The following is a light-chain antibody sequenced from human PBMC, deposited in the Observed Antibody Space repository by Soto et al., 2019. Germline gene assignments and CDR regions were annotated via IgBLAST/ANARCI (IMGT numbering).Light chain of an antibody. CDR3: QQSYSALYT. V-gene: IGKV1-39*01. CDR2: AAS. CDR1: QSISSY. Sequence: DIQMTQSPSSLSASVGDRVTITCRASQSISSYLNWYQQKPGKAPNLLIYAASTLQSGVPSRFSRSGSGTDFTLTISSLQPEDFATYYCQQSYSALYTFGQGTKLEIK. J-gene: IGKJ2*01.